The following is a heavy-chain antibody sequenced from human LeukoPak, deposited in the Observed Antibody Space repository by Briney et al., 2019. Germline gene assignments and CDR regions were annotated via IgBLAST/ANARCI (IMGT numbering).Heavy chain of an antibody. CDR2: IYYSGST. J-gene: IGHJ3*02. Sequence: SETLSLTRTVSGGSVSSGSYYWSWIRQPPGKGLEWIGYIYYSGSTNYNPSLKSRVTISVDTSKNQFSLKLSSVTAADTAVYYCARTVMHYYGSGPGGVDIWGQGTMVTVSS. V-gene: IGHV4-61*01. CDR3: ARTVMHYYGSGPGGVDI. D-gene: IGHD3-10*01. CDR1: GGSVSSGSYY.